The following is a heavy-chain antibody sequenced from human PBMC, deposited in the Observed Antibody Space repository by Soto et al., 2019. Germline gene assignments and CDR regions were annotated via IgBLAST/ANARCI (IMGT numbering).Heavy chain of an antibody. D-gene: IGHD3-9*01. J-gene: IGHJ4*02. CDR3: ARAIRDYDILTGYYRETPFDY. Sequence: SVKVSCKASGGTFSSYTISWVRQAPGQGLEWMGRIIPILGIANYAQKFQGRVTITADKSTSTAYMELSSLRSEDTAVYYCARAIRDYDILTGYYRETPFDYWGQGTLVTVSS. V-gene: IGHV1-69*02. CDR2: IIPILGIA. CDR1: GGTFSSYT.